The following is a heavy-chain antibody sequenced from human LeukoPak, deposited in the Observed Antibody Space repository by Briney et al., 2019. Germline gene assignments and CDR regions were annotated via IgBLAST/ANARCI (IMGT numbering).Heavy chain of an antibody. CDR1: GFTFTTYG. CDR2: ISGMGGRT. D-gene: IGHD6-19*01. CDR3: AKTVADHDY. V-gene: IGHV3-23*01. Sequence: GGSLRLSCADSGFTFTTYGMTWVRQAPGKGLEWVAVISGMGGRTYYADSVKGRFTISRDNSDNTLYLQMNSLRVEDTAVYYCAKTVADHDYWGQGTLVTVPS. J-gene: IGHJ4*02.